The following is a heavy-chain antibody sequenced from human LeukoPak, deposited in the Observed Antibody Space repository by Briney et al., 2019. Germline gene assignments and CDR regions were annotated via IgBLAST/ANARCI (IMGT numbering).Heavy chain of an antibody. CDR2: INHRGST. J-gene: IGHJ4*02. D-gene: IGHD3-22*01. Sequence: PSDTLSLTCALYGGSFSGYYWSGIRQPPGKAVECIGEINHRGSTNHNPSLKSRVTISVDTSKNQFSLKLSSVTAADTAVYYCAREGYYYDTSGYHYTKYWGQGTLVTVSS. CDR3: AREGYYYDTSGYHYTKY. V-gene: IGHV4-34*01. CDR1: GGSFSGYY.